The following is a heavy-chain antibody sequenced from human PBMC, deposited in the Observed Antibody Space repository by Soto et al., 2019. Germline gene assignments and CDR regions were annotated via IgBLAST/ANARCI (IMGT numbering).Heavy chain of an antibody. J-gene: IGHJ4*02. D-gene: IGHD3-3*01. CDR3: ARGDHYDFWSGYSNAFDY. CDR2: ISSSSYI. Sequence: GGSLRLSCAASGFTFSSYSMNWVRQAPGKGLEWVSSISSSSYIYYADSVKGRFTISRDNAKNSLYLQMNSLRAEDTAVYYCARGDHYDFWSGYSNAFDYWGQGTLVTVSS. V-gene: IGHV3-21*01. CDR1: GFTFSSYS.